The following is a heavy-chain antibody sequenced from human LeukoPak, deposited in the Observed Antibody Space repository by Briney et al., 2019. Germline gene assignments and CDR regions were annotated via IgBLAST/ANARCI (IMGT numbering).Heavy chain of an antibody. J-gene: IGHJ4*02. V-gene: IGHV3-23*01. Sequence: PGGSLRLSCAASGFTFSSYAMSWVRQAPGKGREWVSAISGSGGSTYYADSVKGRFTISRDNSKNTLYLQMNSLRAEDTAVYYCAKDSAKTTVVSGLDYWGQGTLVTVSS. CDR1: GFTFSSYA. CDR3: AKDSAKTTVVSGLDY. D-gene: IGHD4-23*01. CDR2: ISGSGGST.